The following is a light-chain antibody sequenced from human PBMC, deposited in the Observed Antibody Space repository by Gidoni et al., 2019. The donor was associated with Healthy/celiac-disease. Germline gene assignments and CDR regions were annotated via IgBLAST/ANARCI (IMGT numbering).Light chain of an antibody. Sequence: QSALTTPASDSGSPGQSLTISCTGTSSDVRSYNLGSWSQQHPGKAPKLMIYEGSKRHSGVSNRFSGSKSGNTASLTISGLQAEDEADYYCCSYAGSSTFNVVFGGGTKLTVL. CDR2: EGS. V-gene: IGLV2-23*03. CDR3: CSYAGSSTFNVV. J-gene: IGLJ2*01. CDR1: SSDVRSYNL.